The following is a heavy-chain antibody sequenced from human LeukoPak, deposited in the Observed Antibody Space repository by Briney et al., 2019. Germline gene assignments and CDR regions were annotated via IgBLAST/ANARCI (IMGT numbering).Heavy chain of an antibody. CDR2: IDGSGDKT. D-gene: IGHD2-21*02. Sequence: GGSLRLSCITSGFTFSAYAMTWVRQAPGQGLEWISSIDGSGDKTYYGDSVKGRFTISRDNSKNTLYLQMNSLRAEDTAVYYWAKFFSQIGDFHSFDYWGQETLAPVSS. CDR1: GFTFSAYA. CDR3: AKFFSQIGDFHSFDY. J-gene: IGHJ4*02. V-gene: IGHV3-23*01.